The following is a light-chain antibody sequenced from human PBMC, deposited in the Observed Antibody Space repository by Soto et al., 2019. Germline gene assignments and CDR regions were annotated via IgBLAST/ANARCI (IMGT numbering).Light chain of an antibody. Sequence: QSALAQPASLSGSPGQSITISCTGTSSDIGAYDYVSWFQQHPGKAPKLMISEVNNRPSGVSNRFSGSKSGNTAYLTISGLQVEDEAEYFCFSFTTTRTHVFGTGNTVTVL. J-gene: IGLJ1*01. CDR1: SSDIGAYDY. V-gene: IGLV2-14*01. CDR3: FSFTTTRTHV. CDR2: EVN.